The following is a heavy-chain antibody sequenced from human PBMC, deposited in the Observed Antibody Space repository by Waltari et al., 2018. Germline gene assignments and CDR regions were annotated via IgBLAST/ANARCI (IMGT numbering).Heavy chain of an antibody. J-gene: IGHJ5*02. CDR2: INHSGSN. CDR1: GGSFSGYH. D-gene: IGHD6-19*01. CDR3: AREAIAYRSGFDP. V-gene: IGHV4-34*01. Sequence: QVQLQQWGAGLLKPSETLSLTCAVYGGSFSGYHWSWIHQPPGKGLEWIGEINHSGSNNYNPSLKSRVTISKDTSKNQFSLKMTSVTAADTAVYYCAREAIAYRSGFDPWGQGTLVTVSS.